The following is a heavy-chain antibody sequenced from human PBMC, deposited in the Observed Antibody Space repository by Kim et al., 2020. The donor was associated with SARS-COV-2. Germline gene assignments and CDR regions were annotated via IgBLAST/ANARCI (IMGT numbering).Heavy chain of an antibody. CDR1: GFTFGDYA. V-gene: IGHV3-49*04. Sequence: GGSLRLSCTASGFTFGDYAMSWVRQAPGKGLEWVGFIRSKAYGGTTEYAASVKGRFTISRDDSKSIAYLQMNSLKTEDTAVYYCTRDWELLWFGELIGDYWGQGTLVTVSS. J-gene: IGHJ4*02. CDR3: TRDWELLWFGELIGDY. CDR2: IRSKAYGGTT. D-gene: IGHD3-10*01.